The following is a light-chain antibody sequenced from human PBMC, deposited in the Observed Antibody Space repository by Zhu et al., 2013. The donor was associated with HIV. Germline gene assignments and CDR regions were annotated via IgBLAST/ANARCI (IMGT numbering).Light chain of an antibody. Sequence: QSVLTQPPSVSGAPGQRVTISCTGGYSNIGAGYGVAWYQQFPGTAPKLLIYNNNNRPSGVPDRFSGSKSGTSASLTITGLQAEDEADYHCQSYDRSLTGNWVFGGGTNLIVL. CDR3: QSYDRSLTGNWV. CDR1: YSNIGAGYG. V-gene: IGLV1-40*01. J-gene: IGLJ3*02. CDR2: NNN.